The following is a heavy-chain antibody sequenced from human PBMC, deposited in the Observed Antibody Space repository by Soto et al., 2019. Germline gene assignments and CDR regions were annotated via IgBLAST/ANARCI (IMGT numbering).Heavy chain of an antibody. CDR1: GGTFSSYT. J-gene: IGHJ4*02. CDR3: ARGPYSSGWYDDY. V-gene: IGHV1-69*02. CDR2: IIPILGMA. D-gene: IGHD6-19*01. Sequence: QVQLVQSGAEVKKPGSSVKVSCKASGGTFSSYTISWVRQAPGQGLEWMGRIIPILGMANYAQKFQGRVTITADKSTSTAYMELSSLRSEDTAVYYCARGPYSSGWYDDYWGQGTLVTVSS.